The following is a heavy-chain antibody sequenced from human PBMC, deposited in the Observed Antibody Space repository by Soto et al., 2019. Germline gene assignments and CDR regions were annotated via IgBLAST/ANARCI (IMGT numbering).Heavy chain of an antibody. CDR2: ISPANGDK. D-gene: IGHD3-10*01. J-gene: IGHJ2*01. V-gene: IGHV1-18*01. Sequence: QVELVQSGPEVKRPGASVKVSCKASGYTFITSGINWVRQTPGQGLEWMGWISPANGDKKYAQNFNGRVTLTSETSTDTVYMELTNLRSDDTAVYFCTRGRYFATTHSQWWYFDFWGRGTLVTVSS. CDR1: GYTFITSG. CDR3: TRGRYFATTHSQWWYFDF.